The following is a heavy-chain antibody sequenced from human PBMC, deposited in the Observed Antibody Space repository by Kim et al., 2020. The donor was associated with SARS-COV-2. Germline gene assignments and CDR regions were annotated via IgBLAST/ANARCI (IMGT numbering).Heavy chain of an antibody. CDR1: GGSISSGGYY. V-gene: IGHV4-31*03. D-gene: IGHD2-2*01. Sequence: SETLSLTCTVSGGSISSGGYYWSWIRQHPGKGLEWIGYIYYSGSTYYNPSLKSRVTISVDTSKNQFSLKLSSVTAAATAVYYCARESLGYCSSTSCYGHFDYWVQGTLVTVSS. CDR3: ARESLGYCSSTSCYGHFDY. CDR2: IYYSGST. J-gene: IGHJ4*02.